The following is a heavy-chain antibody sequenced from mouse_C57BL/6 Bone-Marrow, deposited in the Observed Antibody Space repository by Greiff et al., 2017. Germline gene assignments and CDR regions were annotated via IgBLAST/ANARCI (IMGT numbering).Heavy chain of an antibody. Sequence: EVKLVESGGGLVKPGGSLKLSCAASGFTFSSYAMSWVRQTPEKGLEWVATISSGGSYTYYPDNVKGRFTISRDNATNNLYLQISRLKAEDTAMYYCASLYYGYLWYFDVWGTGTTVTVSA. CDR3: ASLYYGYLWYFDV. J-gene: IGHJ1*03. CDR1: GFTFSSYA. CDR2: ISSGGSYT. V-gene: IGHV5-4*03. D-gene: IGHD2-2*01.